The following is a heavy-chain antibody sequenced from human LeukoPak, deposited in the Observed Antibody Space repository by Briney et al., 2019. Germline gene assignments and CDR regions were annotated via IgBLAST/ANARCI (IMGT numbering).Heavy chain of an antibody. CDR3: AKEGGDGYIAYYFDY. CDR1: GFTFSSYA. V-gene: IGHV3-23*01. CDR2: ISGSGGST. J-gene: IGHJ4*02. D-gene: IGHD5-24*01. Sequence: GGSLRLSCAASGFTFSSYAMSWVRQAPGKGLEWVSAISGSGGSTYYADSVKGRFTISRDNSKNALYLQMNSLRAEDTAVYYCAKEGGDGYIAYYFDYWGQGTLVTVSS.